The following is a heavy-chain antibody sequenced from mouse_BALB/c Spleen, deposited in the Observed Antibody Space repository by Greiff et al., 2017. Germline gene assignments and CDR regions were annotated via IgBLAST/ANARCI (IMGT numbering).Heavy chain of an antibody. V-gene: IGHV1S81*02. D-gene: IGHD2-2*01. CDR1: GYTFTSYY. CDR3: TSYGYDPNYLDY. Sequence: LVESGAELVKPGASVKLSCKASGYTFTSYYMYWVKQRPGQGLEWIGEINPSNGGTNFNEKFKSKATLTVDKSSSTAYMQLSSLTSEDSAVYYCTSYGYDPNYLDYWGQGTTLTVSS. CDR2: INPSNGGT. J-gene: IGHJ2*01.